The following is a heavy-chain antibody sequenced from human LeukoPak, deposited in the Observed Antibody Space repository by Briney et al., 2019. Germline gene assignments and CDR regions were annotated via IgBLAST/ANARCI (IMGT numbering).Heavy chain of an antibody. CDR2: IIPIFGTA. Sequence: GSSVKVSFKASGGTFSSYAISWVRQAPGQGLEWMGGIIPIFGTANYAQKFQGRVTITADESTSTAYMELSSLRSEDTAVYYCARERGRDSSPFYYYYMDVWGKGTTVTVSS. J-gene: IGHJ6*03. D-gene: IGHD3-22*01. V-gene: IGHV1-69*01. CDR3: ARERGRDSSPFYYYYMDV. CDR1: GGTFSSYA.